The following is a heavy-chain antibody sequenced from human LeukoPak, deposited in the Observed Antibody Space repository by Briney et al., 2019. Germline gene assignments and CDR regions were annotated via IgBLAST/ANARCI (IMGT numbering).Heavy chain of an antibody. J-gene: IGHJ6*02. V-gene: IGHV4-31*03. CDR3: ARDEVDYGERDSYYYGVDV. CDR1: GGSISSGGYY. CDR2: IYYSGST. D-gene: IGHD4-17*01. Sequence: SETLSLTCTVSGGSISSGGYYWSWIRQHPGKDLEWIGYIYYSGSTYYNPSLKSRVTISIDTSKNQFSLKLNSVTAADTAVYYCARDEVDYGERDSYYYGVDVWGQGTTVTVSS.